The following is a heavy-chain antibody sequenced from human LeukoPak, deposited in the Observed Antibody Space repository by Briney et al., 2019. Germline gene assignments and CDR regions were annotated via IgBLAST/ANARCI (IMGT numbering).Heavy chain of an antibody. D-gene: IGHD3-10*02. CDR2: IYYSGST. V-gene: IGHV4-31*03. CDR1: GGSISSGGYY. J-gene: IGHJ6*04. CDR3: ARNVALPVYYYYGMDV. Sequence: SETLSLTCTVSGGSISSGGYYWSWIRQHPGKGLEWIGYIYYSGSTYYNPSLKSRVTIPVDTSKNQFSLKLSSVTAADTAVYYCARNVALPVYYYYGMDVWGKGTTVTVSS.